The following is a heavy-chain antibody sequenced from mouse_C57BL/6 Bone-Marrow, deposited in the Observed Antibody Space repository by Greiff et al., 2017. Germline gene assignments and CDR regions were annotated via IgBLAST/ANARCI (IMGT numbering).Heavy chain of an antibody. V-gene: IGHV1-81*01. J-gene: IGHJ2*01. D-gene: IGHD4-1*01. CDR1: GYTFTSYG. CDR2: IYPRSGNT. Sequence: VQVVESGAELARPGASVKLSCKASGYTFTSYGISWVKQRTGQGLEWIGEIYPRSGNTYYNEKFKGKATLTADKSSSTAYMELRSLTSEDSAVYFCARGDWDGYFDYWGQGTTLTVSS. CDR3: ARGDWDGYFDY.